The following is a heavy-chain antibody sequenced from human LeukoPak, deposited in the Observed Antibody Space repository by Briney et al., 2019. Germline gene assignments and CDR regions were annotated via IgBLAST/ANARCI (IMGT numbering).Heavy chain of an antibody. CDR3: ARGGPRGYSYGVIDY. V-gene: IGHV3-74*01. CDR1: GFTFSSYW. CDR2: INSDGSST. D-gene: IGHD5-18*01. Sequence: PGGSLRLSCAASGFTFSSYWMHWVRQAPGKGLVWVSRINSDGSSTSYADSVKGRFTISRDNAKNTLYLQMNSLRAEDTAVYYCARGGPRGYSYGVIDYWGQGTLVTVSS. J-gene: IGHJ4*02.